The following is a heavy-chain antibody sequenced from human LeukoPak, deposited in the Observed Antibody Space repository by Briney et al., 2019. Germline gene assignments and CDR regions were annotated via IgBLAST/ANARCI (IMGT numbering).Heavy chain of an antibody. Sequence: GGSLRLSCAASGFTFSRYWMHWVRQGPGKGLVWVSRINSNGSSTSYADSVKGRFTISRDNAKNTLYLKMTRLRAEDTAVYYCAREYSTGFDTWGQGTLVTVSS. CDR3: AREYSTGFDT. V-gene: IGHV3-74*01. CDR1: GFTFSRYW. J-gene: IGHJ5*02. CDR2: INSNGSST. D-gene: IGHD2-15*01.